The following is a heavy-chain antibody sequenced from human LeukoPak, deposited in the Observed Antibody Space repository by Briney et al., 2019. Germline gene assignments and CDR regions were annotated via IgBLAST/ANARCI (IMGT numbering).Heavy chain of an antibody. D-gene: IGHD4/OR15-4a*01. CDR2: IKSQGDGATT. V-gene: IGHV3-15*01. CDR3: ASADYPPFEF. J-gene: IGHJ4*02. Sequence: GGSLRLSCAASGLTLRSAWMSWVRQAPGKGLEWVGRIKSQGDGATTVHAAPVKGRFTISRDDSRNTLYLQMGSLKIEDTAFYYCASADYPPFEFWGQGTLVTVSS. CDR1: GLTLRSAW.